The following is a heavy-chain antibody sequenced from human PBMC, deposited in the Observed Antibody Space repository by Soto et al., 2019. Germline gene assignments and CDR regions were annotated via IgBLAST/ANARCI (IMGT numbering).Heavy chain of an antibody. CDR1: GFTFSSYS. Sequence: PGGSLRLSCAASGFTFSSYSMNWVRQAPGKGLEWVSYISSSSSTIYYADSVKGRFTISRDNAKNSLYLQMNSLRDEDTAVYYCARDWGVDSSGYGYYYYGMDVWGQGTTVTSP. D-gene: IGHD3-22*01. CDR2: ISSSSSTI. J-gene: IGHJ6*02. CDR3: ARDWGVDSSGYGYYYYGMDV. V-gene: IGHV3-48*02.